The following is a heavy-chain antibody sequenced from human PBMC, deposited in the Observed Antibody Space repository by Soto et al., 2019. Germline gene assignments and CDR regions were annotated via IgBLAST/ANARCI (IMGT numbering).Heavy chain of an antibody. CDR3: ARNDYYDSSGYFWFDP. CDR1: GYTFTSYG. CDR2: ISAYNGNT. V-gene: IGHV1-18*01. Sequence: GASVKVSCKASGYTFTSYGISWVRQAPGQGLEWMGWISAYNGNTNYAQKLQGRVTMTTDTSTSTAYMELRSLRSDDTAAYYCARNDYYDSSGYFWFDPWGQGTLVTVSS. J-gene: IGHJ5*02. D-gene: IGHD3-22*01.